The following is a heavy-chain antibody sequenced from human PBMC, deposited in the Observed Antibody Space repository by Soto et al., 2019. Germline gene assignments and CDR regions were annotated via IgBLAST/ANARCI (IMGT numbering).Heavy chain of an antibody. CDR1: GFTFSSYA. Sequence: GGSLRLSCAASGFTFSSYAMSWVRQAPGKGLEWVSAISGSGGSTYYADSVKGRFTISRDNSKNTLYLQMNSLRAEDTAVYYCAKDSGYDFWSGYRGAMDVWGQGTTVTVSS. V-gene: IGHV3-23*01. CDR3: AKDSGYDFWSGYRGAMDV. CDR2: ISGSGGST. D-gene: IGHD3-3*01. J-gene: IGHJ6*02.